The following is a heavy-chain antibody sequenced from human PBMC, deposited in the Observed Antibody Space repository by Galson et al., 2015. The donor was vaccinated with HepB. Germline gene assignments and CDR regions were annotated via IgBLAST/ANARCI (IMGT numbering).Heavy chain of an antibody. J-gene: IGHJ4*02. CDR2: ISYDGSNK. D-gene: IGHD2-8*01. V-gene: IGHV3-30*18. CDR1: GFTFSSYG. Sequence: SLRLSCAASGFTFSSYGMHWVRQAPGKGLEWVAVISYDGSNKYYADSVKGRFTISRDNSKNTLYLQMNSLRAEDTAVYYCAKDRRTIPGGNHFDYWGQGTLVTVSS. CDR3: AKDRRTIPGGNHFDY.